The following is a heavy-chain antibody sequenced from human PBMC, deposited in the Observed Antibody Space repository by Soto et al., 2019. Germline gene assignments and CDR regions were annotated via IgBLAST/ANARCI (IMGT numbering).Heavy chain of an antibody. D-gene: IGHD6-19*01. V-gene: IGHV3-9*01. J-gene: IGHJ4*02. CDR3: AKDMGIAVAGVGIDY. CDR1: GFTFDDYA. CDR2: ISWNSGSI. Sequence: EVQLVESGGGLVQPGRSLRLSCAASGFTFDDYAMHWVRQAPGKGLEWVSGISWNSGSIGYADSVKGRFTISRDNAKNSLYLQMNSLRAEDTALYYCAKDMGIAVAGVGIDYWGQGTLVTVSS.